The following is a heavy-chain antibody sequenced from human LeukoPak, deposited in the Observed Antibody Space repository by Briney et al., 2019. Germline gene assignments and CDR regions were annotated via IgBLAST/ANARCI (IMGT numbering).Heavy chain of an antibody. CDR1: GGSFSGYY. D-gene: IGHD3-10*01. CDR3: ARGPRYYGSGSKPQTRNWFDP. CDR2: INHSGST. Sequence: PSETLSLTCAVYGGSFSGYYWSWIRQPPGKGLEWIGEINHSGSTNYNPSLKSRVTISVDTSKNQFSLKLSSVTAADTAVYYCARGPRYYGSGSKPQTRNWFDPWGQGTLVTVSS. J-gene: IGHJ5*02. V-gene: IGHV4-34*01.